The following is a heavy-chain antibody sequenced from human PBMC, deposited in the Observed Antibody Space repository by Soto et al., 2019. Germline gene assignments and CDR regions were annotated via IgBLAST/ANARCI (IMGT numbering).Heavy chain of an antibody. CDR3: ARGQEGIVATH. J-gene: IGHJ4*02. D-gene: IGHD5-12*01. V-gene: IGHV4-34*01. CDR1: GGSLTGYY. CDR2: VKDGGST. Sequence: QVQLQQWGAGLLKPSETLSLTCTVNGGSLTGYYWSWIRQPPGKGLAWIGEVKDGGSTNYSPSRRGRVSISADTSKNHFSLRLNSVTAADTAVYFCARGQEGIVATHWDQGALVTVSS.